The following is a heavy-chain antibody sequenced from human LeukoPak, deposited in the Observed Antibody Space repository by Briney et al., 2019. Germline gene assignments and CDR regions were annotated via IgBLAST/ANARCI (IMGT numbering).Heavy chain of an antibody. CDR1: GFTFSHYW. CDR2: IKQDGSEK. CDR3: ARDSGRFYIDY. D-gene: IGHD5-12*01. J-gene: IGHJ4*02. Sequence: GGSLRLSCAASGFTFSHYWMTWVRLAPGKGLEWVANIKQDGSEKYYVDSLKGRFTISRDNAKNSLYLQINSLRADDTAIYYCARDSGRFYIDYWGQGTLVTVSS. V-gene: IGHV3-7*03.